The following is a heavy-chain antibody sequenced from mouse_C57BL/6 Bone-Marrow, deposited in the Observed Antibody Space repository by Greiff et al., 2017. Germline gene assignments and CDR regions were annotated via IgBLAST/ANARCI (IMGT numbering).Heavy chain of an antibody. J-gene: IGHJ4*01. D-gene: IGHD2-4*01. CDR1: GFTFSDYY. V-gene: IGHV5-16*01. CDR2: INYDGSST. CDR3: ARGGDYDGGGYYYAMDY. Sequence: EVMLVESEGGLVQPGSSMKLSCTASGFTFSDYYMAWVRQVPEKGLEWVANINYDGSSTYYLDSLKSRFIISRDNAKNILYLQMSSLKSEDTATYYWARGGDYDGGGYYYAMDYWGQGTSVTVSS.